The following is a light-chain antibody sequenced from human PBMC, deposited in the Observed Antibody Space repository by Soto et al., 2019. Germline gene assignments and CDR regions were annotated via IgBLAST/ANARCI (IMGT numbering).Light chain of an antibody. CDR2: DAS. V-gene: IGKV3D-11*02. CDR1: QTVSRY. CDR3: HRRSNWQWT. J-gene: IGKJ1*01. Sequence: EIVLTQSPATLSLSPGERATLSCRASQTVSRYLAWYQEKPGQPPRLLIYDASIRATGTPVRFSGDGSGTDFTLTISTLETEDSAVYYCHRRSNWQWTFGQGTRVEIK.